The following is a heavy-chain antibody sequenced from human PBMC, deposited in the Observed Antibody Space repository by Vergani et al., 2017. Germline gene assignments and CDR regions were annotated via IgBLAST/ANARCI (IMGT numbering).Heavy chain of an antibody. CDR1: GFTFDDYA. J-gene: IGHJ2*01. V-gene: IGHV3-9*01. Sequence: EVQLVESGGGLVQPGRSLRLSCAASGFTFDDYAMHWVRQAPGKGLEWVSGISWNSGSIGYADSVKGRFTISRDNAKNSLYLQMNSLRAEDTVLYYCAKDHYDFWGGYPTLSPFDLWGRGTLVTVSS. CDR2: ISWNSGSI. D-gene: IGHD3-3*01. CDR3: AKDHYDFWGGYPTLSPFDL.